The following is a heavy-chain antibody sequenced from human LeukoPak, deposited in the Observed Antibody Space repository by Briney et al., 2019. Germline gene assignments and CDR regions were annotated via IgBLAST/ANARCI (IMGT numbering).Heavy chain of an antibody. V-gene: IGHV1-46*01. D-gene: IGHD3-22*01. CDR1: GYTFTSYY. Sequence: ASVKVSCKASGYTFTSYYMHWVRQAPGQGLEWMGIINPSGGSTSYAQKFQGRVTMTRDTSTSTAYMELSSLRSEDTAVYYCDYYGSSRLVSYWGQGTLVTVSS. J-gene: IGHJ4*02. CDR2: INPSGGST. CDR3: DYYGSSRLVSY.